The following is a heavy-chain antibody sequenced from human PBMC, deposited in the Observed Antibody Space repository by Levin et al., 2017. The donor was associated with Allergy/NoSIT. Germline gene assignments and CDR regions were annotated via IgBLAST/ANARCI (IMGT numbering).Heavy chain of an antibody. CDR1: GYTFTGYY. V-gene: IGHV1-2*02. Sequence: ASVKVSCKASGYTFTGYYIHWVRQAPGQGLEWMGWFNPNTGDTNYAQTFQGRVTMTGDTSISTAYMELSRLSSDDTALYYCARLTYRYDSSVSYYPYYFEYWGQGTLVTVSS. CDR2: FNPNTGDT. J-gene: IGHJ4*02. D-gene: IGHD3-22*01. CDR3: ARLTYRYDSSVSYYPYYFEY.